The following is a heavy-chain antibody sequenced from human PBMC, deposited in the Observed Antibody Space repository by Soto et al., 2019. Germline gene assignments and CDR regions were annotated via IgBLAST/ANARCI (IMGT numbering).Heavy chain of an antibody. V-gene: IGHV3-43*01. CDR1: GFTFDDYT. Sequence: GGSLRLSCAASGFTFDDYTMHWVRQAPGKGLEWVSLISWDGGSTYYADSVKGRFTISRDNSKNSLYLQMNSLRTEDTALYYCAKDISRPGGGDYYYGMDVWGQGTTVTVS. J-gene: IGHJ6*02. CDR2: ISWDGGST. D-gene: IGHD3-16*01. CDR3: AKDISRPGGGDYYYGMDV.